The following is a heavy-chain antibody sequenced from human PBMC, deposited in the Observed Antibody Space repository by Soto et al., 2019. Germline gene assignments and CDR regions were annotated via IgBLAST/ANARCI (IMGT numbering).Heavy chain of an antibody. J-gene: IGHJ3*02. CDR3: AKDLGDGYNYDDAFDI. Sequence: GGSLRLSCAASGFTFSSYAMSWVRQAPGKGLEWVSAISGSGVSTYYADSVKGRFTISRDNSKNTLYLQMNSLRAEDKAVYYCAKDLGDGYNYDDAFDIWGKGTMVIVS. CDR1: GFTFSSYA. CDR2: ISGSGVST. D-gene: IGHD5-12*01. V-gene: IGHV3-23*01.